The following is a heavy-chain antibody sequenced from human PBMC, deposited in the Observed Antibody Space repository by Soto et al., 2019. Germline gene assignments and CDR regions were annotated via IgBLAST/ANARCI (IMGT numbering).Heavy chain of an antibody. CDR3: AKEGISVTGPGTNAFDI. CDR1: GFTFTSYG. V-gene: IGHV3-23*01. CDR2: IGGSGGTT. J-gene: IGHJ3*02. D-gene: IGHD6-19*01. Sequence: EVQLLESGGGLVQPGGSLRLSCADSGFTFTSYGMSWVRQAPGKGLEWVSAIGGSGGTTYYADSVKGRFTISRDTSKNTLYLQMNSLRGEDTAVYYCAKEGISVTGPGTNAFDIWCQGTMVTVSS.